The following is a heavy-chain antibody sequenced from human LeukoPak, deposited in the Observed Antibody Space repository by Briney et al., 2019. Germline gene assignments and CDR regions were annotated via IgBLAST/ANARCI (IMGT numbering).Heavy chain of an antibody. CDR1: GFTFSSYA. J-gene: IGHJ5*02. CDR2: ISASGDRT. V-gene: IGHV3-23*01. CDR3: AKNGEVLSWFDP. D-gene: IGHD3-10*01. Sequence: PGGSLRLSCAASGFTFSSYAMSWVRQAPGRGLEWVSAISASGDRTYYADSVKGRFTISRDNSKNTLYLQMNSLRAEDTAVYSCAKNGEVLSWFDPWGQGTQVTVSS.